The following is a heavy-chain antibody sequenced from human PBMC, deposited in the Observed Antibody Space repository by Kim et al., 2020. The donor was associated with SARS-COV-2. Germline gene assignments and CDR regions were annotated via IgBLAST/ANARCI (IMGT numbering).Heavy chain of an antibody. CDR2: ISWNSGSI. V-gene: IGHV3-9*01. J-gene: IGHJ6*02. D-gene: IGHD6-13*01. Sequence: GGSLRLSCAASGFTFDDYAMHWVRQAPGKGLEWVSGISWNSGSIGYADSVKGRFTISRDNAKNSLYLQMNSLRAEDTALYYCAKDMGYSSSCRGNCYYYYGMDVWGQGTTVPVSS. CDR1: GFTFDDYA. CDR3: AKDMGYSSSCRGNCYYYYGMDV.